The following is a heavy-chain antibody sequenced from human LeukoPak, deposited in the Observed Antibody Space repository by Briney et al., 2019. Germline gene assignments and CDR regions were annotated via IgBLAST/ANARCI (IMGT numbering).Heavy chain of an antibody. J-gene: IGHJ4*02. CDR3: ATAPDYVWGSYQVTPDY. Sequence: SVKVSCKASGGTFSSYAISWVRQAPGQGLEWMGGIIPIFGTANYAQKFQGRVTITADKSTSTAYMELSSLRSEDTAVYYCATAPDYVWGSYQVTPDYWGQGTLVTVSS. V-gene: IGHV1-69*06. CDR2: IIPIFGTA. D-gene: IGHD3-16*02. CDR1: GGTFSSYA.